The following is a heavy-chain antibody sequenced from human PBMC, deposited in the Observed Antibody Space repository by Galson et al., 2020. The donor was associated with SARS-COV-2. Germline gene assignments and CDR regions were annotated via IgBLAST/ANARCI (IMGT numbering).Heavy chain of an antibody. V-gene: IGHV4-38-2*01. CDR1: GYSISSGYY. CDR3: VSSPEGHGLRY. Sequence: SETLSLTCAVSGYSISSGYYWGWIRQPPGKGLEWIGSIYHSGSTYYNPSLKSRVTISVDTSKNQFSLKLSSVTAADTAVYYCVSSPEGHGLRYWGQGTLVTVSS. J-gene: IGHJ4*02. CDR2: IYHSGST.